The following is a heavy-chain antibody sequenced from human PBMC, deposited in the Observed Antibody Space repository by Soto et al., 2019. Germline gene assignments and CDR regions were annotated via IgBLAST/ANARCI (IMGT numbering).Heavy chain of an antibody. Sequence: QIQLVESGGGVVQPGRSLRLSCTASGFTFNSYGFNWVRQAPGKGLEWVAVIWYDGNTKYYADSVKGRFTISRDNLRSTVYLQMNSLTAEDTAVYYCARPLVAPVAGPYYYGMDVSGPGTTVTASS. CDR1: GFTFNSYG. V-gene: IGHV3-33*01. D-gene: IGHD6-19*01. CDR3: ARPLVAPVAGPYYYGMDV. CDR2: IWYDGNTK. J-gene: IGHJ6*02.